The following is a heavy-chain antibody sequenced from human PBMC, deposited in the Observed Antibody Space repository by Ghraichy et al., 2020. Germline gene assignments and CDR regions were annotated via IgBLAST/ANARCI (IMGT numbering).Heavy chain of an antibody. V-gene: IGHV3-74*01. CDR3: ARDAYSYDIYYYYGMDV. CDR2: INNDGTST. J-gene: IGHJ6*02. Sequence: GGSLRLSCAASGFTFSTYWMHWVRQAPGKGLVWVSCINNDGTSTSYADSVKGRFTISRDNAKNTLYLQINSLRAEDAAVYYCARDAYSYDIYYYYGMDVWCQGTTVTVSS. D-gene: IGHD5-18*01. CDR1: GFTFSTYW.